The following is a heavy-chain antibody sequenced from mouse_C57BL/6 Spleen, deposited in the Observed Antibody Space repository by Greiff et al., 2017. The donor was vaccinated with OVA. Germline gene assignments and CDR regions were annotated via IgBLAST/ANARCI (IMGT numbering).Heavy chain of an antibody. CDR3: TRVGDYDDGPMDY. CDR1: GFTFSSYA. D-gene: IGHD2-4*01. V-gene: IGHV5-9-1*02. CDR2: ISSGGDYI. J-gene: IGHJ4*01. Sequence: EVQVVESGEGLVKPGGSLKLSCAASGFTFSSYAMSWVRQTPEKRLEWVAYISSGGDYIYYADTVKGRFTISRDNARNTLYLQMSSLKSEDTAMYYCTRVGDYDDGPMDYWGQGTSVTVSS.